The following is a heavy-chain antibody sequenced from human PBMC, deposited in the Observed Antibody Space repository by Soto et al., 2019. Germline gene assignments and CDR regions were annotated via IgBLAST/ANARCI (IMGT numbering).Heavy chain of an antibody. CDR2: IVVGSGNT. CDR1: GFTFTSSA. D-gene: IGHD1-26*01. Sequence: SVKVSCKASGFTFTSSAVQWVRQARGQRLEWIGWIVVGSGNTNYAQKFQERVTITRDMSTSTAYMELSSLRSGDTAVYYCAAGSVRREGYYYYGMDVCGQGTTVTVSS. V-gene: IGHV1-58*01. J-gene: IGHJ6*02. CDR3: AAGSVRREGYYYYGMDV.